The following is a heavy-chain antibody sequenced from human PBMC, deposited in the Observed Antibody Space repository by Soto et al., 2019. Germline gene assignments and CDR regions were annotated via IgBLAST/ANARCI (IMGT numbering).Heavy chain of an antibody. V-gene: IGHV3-7*01. Sequence: GGSLRLSCAASGFTFSSYWMSWVRQAPGKGLEWVANIKQDGSEKYYVDSVKGRFTISRDNAKNSLYLQMNSLRAEDTAVYYCARVSSRPLYYYYYYYMDVWGKGTTVTVSS. D-gene: IGHD3-16*02. J-gene: IGHJ6*03. CDR1: GFTFSSYW. CDR3: ARVSSRPLYYYYYYYMDV. CDR2: IKQDGSEK.